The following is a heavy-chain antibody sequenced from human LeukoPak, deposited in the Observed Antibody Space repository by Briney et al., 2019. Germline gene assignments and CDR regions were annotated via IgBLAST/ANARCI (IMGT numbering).Heavy chain of an antibody. D-gene: IGHD1-26*01. V-gene: IGHV1-69*01. CDR3: ARGFYSGSWDDAFDI. J-gene: IGHJ3*02. CDR1: GGTFSSYT. CDR2: IVPIFTTT. Sequence: SVKVSCKASGGTFSSYTFIWVRQAPGRGLEWMGAIVPIFTTTNFAQKFQGRVTITADESTRTAYMELNSLRSEDTAVYYCARGFYSGSWDDAFDIWGQGTMVTVSS.